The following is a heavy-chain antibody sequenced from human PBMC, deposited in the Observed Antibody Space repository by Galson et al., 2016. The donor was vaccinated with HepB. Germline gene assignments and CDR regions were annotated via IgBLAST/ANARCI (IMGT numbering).Heavy chain of an antibody. CDR2: IKQDGSEK. J-gene: IGHJ6*02. CDR3: ARVRGHYGMDV. V-gene: IGHV3-7*03. Sequence: SLRLSCAVSGFTFSSYWMSWVRQAPGKGLEWVANIKQDGSEKYYVDSVKGRFTISRDNAKNSLNLQMNSLRAEDTAVYYCARVRGHYGMDVWGQGTTVTVSS. CDR1: GFTFSSYW.